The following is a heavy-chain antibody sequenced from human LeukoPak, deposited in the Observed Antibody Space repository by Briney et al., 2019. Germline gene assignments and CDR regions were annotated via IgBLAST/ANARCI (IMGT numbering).Heavy chain of an antibody. J-gene: IGHJ6*02. D-gene: IGHD3-16*01. V-gene: IGHV3-74*01. CDR2: INSDGSSR. CDR3: AKDMGELTDYGMDV. Sequence: GGSLRLSCAASGFTFSSYWMHWVRQAPGKGLVWVSRINSDGSSRSYADSVKGRFTISRDNAKNSLYLQMNSLRAEDTALYYCAKDMGELTDYGMDVWGQGTTVTVSS. CDR1: GFTFSSYW.